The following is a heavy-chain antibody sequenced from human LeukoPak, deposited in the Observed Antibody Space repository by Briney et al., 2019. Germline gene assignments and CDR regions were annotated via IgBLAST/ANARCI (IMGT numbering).Heavy chain of an antibody. CDR1: GFTFGNYG. Sequence: GGSLRLSCGASGFTFGNYGMSWVRQASGKGLEWVSGISGSGEMIHYADSVKGRFTIPRDNSKNTLYLQMDSLRAEDTAVYYCAREFSSGWFYFDFWGQGTLVTVSS. CDR2: ISGSGEMI. CDR3: AREFSSGWFYFDF. D-gene: IGHD6-19*01. V-gene: IGHV3-23*01. J-gene: IGHJ4*02.